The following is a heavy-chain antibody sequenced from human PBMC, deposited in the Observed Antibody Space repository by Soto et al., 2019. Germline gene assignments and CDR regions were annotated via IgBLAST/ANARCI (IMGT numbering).Heavy chain of an antibody. CDR2: IYYSGST. V-gene: IGHV4-59*06. Sequence: SELLSLPCTVSDGSIRKFYWSWIRQHPGKGLEWIGYIYYSGSTYYNPSLKSRVTISVDTSKNQFSLKLSSVTAADTAVYYCARSINPWGQGTLVTVSS. D-gene: IGHD3-10*01. CDR3: ARSINP. CDR1: DGSIRKFY. J-gene: IGHJ5*02.